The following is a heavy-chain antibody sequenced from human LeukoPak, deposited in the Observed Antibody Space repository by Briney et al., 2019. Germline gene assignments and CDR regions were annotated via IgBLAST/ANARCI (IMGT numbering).Heavy chain of an antibody. Sequence: SETLSLTCAVYGGSFSGYYWSWIRQPPGKGLEWIGEINHSGSTNYNPSLKSRVTISVDTSKNQFSLKLSSVTAADTAVYYCARSSTKTYYYDSSGYHNWGQGTLVTVSS. CDR2: INHSGST. CDR1: GGSFSGYY. CDR3: ARSSTKTYYYDSSGYHN. J-gene: IGHJ4*02. V-gene: IGHV4-34*01. D-gene: IGHD3-22*01.